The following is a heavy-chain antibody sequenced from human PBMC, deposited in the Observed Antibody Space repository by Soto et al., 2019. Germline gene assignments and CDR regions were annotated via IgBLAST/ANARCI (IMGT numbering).Heavy chain of an antibody. V-gene: IGHV3-53*01. CDR2: IFGGGST. Sequence: PGGSLGLSCAASGFAVNSNYMSWVRQAPGKGLEWVSVIFGGGSTYYSDSVKGRFTISRDNSKNTVFLQMNSLRAEDTAVYYCVRTSIYWGQGIRVTVSS. J-gene: IGHJ4*02. CDR3: VRTSIY. CDR1: GFAVNSNY. D-gene: IGHD2-2*01.